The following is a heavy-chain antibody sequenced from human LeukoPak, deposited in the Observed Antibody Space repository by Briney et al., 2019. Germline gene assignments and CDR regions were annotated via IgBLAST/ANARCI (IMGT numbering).Heavy chain of an antibody. J-gene: IGHJ4*02. V-gene: IGHV3-30*02. CDR3: AKDIALERWPTGYFDY. CDR2: IRYDGSNK. D-gene: IGHD1-1*01. Sequence: GGSLRLSCAASGFTFSSYGMHWVRQAPGKGLEWVAFIRYDGSNKYYADSVKGRFTISRDNSKNTLYLQMNSLRAEDTAVYYCAKDIALERWPTGYFDYWGQGTLVTVSS. CDR1: GFTFSSYG.